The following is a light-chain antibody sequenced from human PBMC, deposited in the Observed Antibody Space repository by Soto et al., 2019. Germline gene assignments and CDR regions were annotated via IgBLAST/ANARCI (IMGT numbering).Light chain of an antibody. CDR1: QSISSY. V-gene: IGKV1-39*01. CDR3: QHYNSYSEA. Sequence: DIQMTQSPSSLSASGGDRVTITCRASQSISSYLSWYQQKPGKAPKLLINVASTLQSGVPSRFSGSGSGTDFTLTISSLQPDDFATYYCQHYNSYSEAFGQGTKVDI. J-gene: IGKJ1*01. CDR2: VAS.